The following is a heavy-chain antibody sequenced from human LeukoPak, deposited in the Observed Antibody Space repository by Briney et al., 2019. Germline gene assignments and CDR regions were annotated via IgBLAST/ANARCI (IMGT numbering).Heavy chain of an antibody. CDR3: AEVGPGAARDY. Sequence: PGGSLRLSCAAFGFTFSNYAMSWVRQAPGKGLEWVSGFSGSDCDDNTYYVDSVKGRFTISRDNSRNTLYMQMNSLRAEDTAVYYCAEVGPGAARDYWGQGTLVTVSS. CDR2: FSGSDCDDNT. D-gene: IGHD5-18*01. V-gene: IGHV3-23*01. CDR1: GFTFSNYA. J-gene: IGHJ4*02.